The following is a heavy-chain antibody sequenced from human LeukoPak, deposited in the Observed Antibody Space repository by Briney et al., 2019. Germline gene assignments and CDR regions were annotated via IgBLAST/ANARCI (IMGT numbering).Heavy chain of an antibody. J-gene: IGHJ4*02. CDR1: VGSISSYY. V-gene: IGHV4-59*01. D-gene: IGHD5-18*01. Sequence: SETLSLTCTVSVGSISSYYWSWIRQPPGEGLEGVGYIYNSGSTNYNPSLNSRVTISVDTSKNQFSLKLSSVTAADTAVYYCARQADSYGSYYFDYWGQGTLVTVSS. CDR3: ARQADSYGSYYFDY. CDR2: IYNSGST.